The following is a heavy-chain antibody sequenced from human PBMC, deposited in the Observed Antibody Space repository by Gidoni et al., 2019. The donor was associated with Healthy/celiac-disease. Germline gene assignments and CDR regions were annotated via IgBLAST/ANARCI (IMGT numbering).Heavy chain of an antibody. J-gene: IGHJ6*02. Sequence: QVQLVQSGAEVKKPGASVKVSCTASGYTFTRYYMHWVRQAPGQGLEWMGIINPSGGSTSYAQKFQGRVTMTRDTSTSTVYMELSSLRSEDTAVYYCASPRQWELLYRDYYYYGMDVWGQGTTVTVSS. CDR3: ASPRQWELLYRDYYYYGMDV. V-gene: IGHV1-46*01. CDR2: INPSGGST. CDR1: GYTFTRYY. D-gene: IGHD1-26*01.